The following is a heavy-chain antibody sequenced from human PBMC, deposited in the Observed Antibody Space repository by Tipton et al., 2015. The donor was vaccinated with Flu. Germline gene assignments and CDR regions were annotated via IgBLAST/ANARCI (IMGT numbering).Heavy chain of an antibody. J-gene: IGHJ4*02. CDR1: GFTFSSNT. D-gene: IGHD4/OR15-4a*01. V-gene: IGHV3-48*02. CDR3: ARAIGAASSH. Sequence: SLRLSCAASGFTFSSNTMSWVRQAPGKGLECVSYITGRSSTIYYADSVKGRFTISRDNAKNSLSLQINNLRDEDSAVYYCARAIGAASSHWGQGTLVTVSS. CDR2: ITGRSSTI.